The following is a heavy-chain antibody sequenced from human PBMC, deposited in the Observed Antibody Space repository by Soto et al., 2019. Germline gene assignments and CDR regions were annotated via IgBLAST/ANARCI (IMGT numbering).Heavy chain of an antibody. CDR3: AKEGYTYYYDSSGPY. Sequence: PGGSLRLSCAASGFTFSSYWMHWVRQAPGKGLVWVSHINGDGSSTTYADSVKGRFTISRDNSKNTLYLQMNSLRAEDTAVYYCAKEGYTYYYDSSGPYWGQGTLVTVSS. V-gene: IGHV3-74*01. J-gene: IGHJ4*02. D-gene: IGHD3-22*01. CDR1: GFTFSSYW. CDR2: INGDGSST.